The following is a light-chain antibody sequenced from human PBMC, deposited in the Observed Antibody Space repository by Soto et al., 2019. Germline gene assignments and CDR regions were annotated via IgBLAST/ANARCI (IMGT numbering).Light chain of an antibody. V-gene: IGKV3-15*01. CDR2: GAS. Sequence: EIVMTQSPATLSVSPGERATLSCRASQSVSSNLAWYQQKTGQAPRLLIYGASTRATGIPARFSGSGSGTEFTHTISSLQSEDFAVYYCQQYNNWPPYTFGQGTKLEIK. CDR1: QSVSSN. J-gene: IGKJ2*01. CDR3: QQYNNWPPYT.